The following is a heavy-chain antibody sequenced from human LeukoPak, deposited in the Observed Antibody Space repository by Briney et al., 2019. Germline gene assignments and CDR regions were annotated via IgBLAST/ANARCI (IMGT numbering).Heavy chain of an antibody. Sequence: SETLSLTCAVYGGSFSGYYWSWIRQPPGKGVEWIGEVNHSGSTNYNPSLKSRVTISVDTSKKQFSLKLSSVTAADTAVYYCARGLGLLRFYNWFDPWGQGTLVTVSS. V-gene: IGHV4-34*01. CDR2: VNHSGST. J-gene: IGHJ5*02. CDR3: ARGLGLLRFYNWFDP. D-gene: IGHD3-3*01. CDR1: GGSFSGYY.